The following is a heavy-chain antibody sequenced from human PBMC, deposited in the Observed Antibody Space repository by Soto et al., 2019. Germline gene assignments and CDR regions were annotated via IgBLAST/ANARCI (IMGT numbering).Heavy chain of an antibody. CDR3: ARHLSGFGELSAYYFDY. Sequence: QVQLQESGPGLVKPSETLSLTCTVSGGSISSYYWSWIRQPPGKGLEWIGYIYYSGSTNYNPSLKSRVTRSVATSKNQFSLKLSYVTAADTAVYYCARHLSGFGELSAYYFDYWGKGTLVTVSS. J-gene: IGHJ4*02. CDR1: GGSISSYY. V-gene: IGHV4-59*08. D-gene: IGHD3-10*01. CDR2: IYYSGST.